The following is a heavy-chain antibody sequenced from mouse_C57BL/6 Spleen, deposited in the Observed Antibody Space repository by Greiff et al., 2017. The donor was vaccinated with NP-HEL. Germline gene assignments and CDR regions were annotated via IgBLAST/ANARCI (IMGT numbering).Heavy chain of an antibody. D-gene: IGHD1-1*01. Sequence: QVQLQQPGAELVKPGASVKMSCTASGYTFTSYWITWVKQRPGQGLEWIGDIYPGSGSTNYNEKFKSKATLTVDTSSSTAYMQLSSLTSEDSAVYYCARGKVVPYYLGYWGQGTTLTGSS. CDR2: IYPGSGST. V-gene: IGHV1-55*01. CDR1: GYTFTSYW. J-gene: IGHJ2*01. CDR3: ARGKVVPYYLGY.